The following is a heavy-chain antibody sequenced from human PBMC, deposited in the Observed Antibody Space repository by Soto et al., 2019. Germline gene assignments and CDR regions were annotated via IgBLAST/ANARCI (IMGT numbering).Heavy chain of an antibody. CDR3: ARDRDPIYGGYRFGVSY. CDR2: ISYDGSNK. Sequence: QVQLVESGGGVVQPGRSLRLSCAASGFTFSSYAMHWVRQAPGKGLEWVAVISYDGSNKYYADSVKGRFTISRDNSKNTLYLQMNSLRAEDTAVYYCARDRDPIYGGYRFGVSYWGQGTLVTVSS. V-gene: IGHV3-30-3*01. D-gene: IGHD4-17*01. CDR1: GFTFSSYA. J-gene: IGHJ4*02.